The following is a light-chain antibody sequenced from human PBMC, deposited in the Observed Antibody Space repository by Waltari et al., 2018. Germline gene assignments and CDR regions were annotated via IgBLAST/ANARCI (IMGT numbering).Light chain of an antibody. Sequence: DIVMTQSPDSLAVSLGERVTINCKSSQSLLYNSNDKKYLAWYQQKPGQPPKRLFYWASTRHSGVRDRFSGSGSATDFTLTISRLQAEDVAVYYCKQYYSRRTFGQGTRVEIK. J-gene: IGKJ1*01. CDR1: QSLLYNSNDKKY. V-gene: IGKV4-1*01. CDR3: KQYYSRRT. CDR2: WAS.